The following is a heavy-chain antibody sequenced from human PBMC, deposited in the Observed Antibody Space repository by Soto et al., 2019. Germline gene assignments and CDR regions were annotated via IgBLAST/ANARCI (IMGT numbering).Heavy chain of an antibody. CDR1: GYTFTNYW. V-gene: IGHV5-51*01. CDR2: IYPGDSDT. Sequence: GESLKISCMRFGYTFTNYWIDLVRQMPGKGPEWMGIIYPGDSDTKYNPSFQGQVTISADKSITTTYLQWSSLKASDTAIYYCAASIFYYGMDVWGQGTTVTVSS. J-gene: IGHJ6*02. CDR3: AASIFYYGMDV.